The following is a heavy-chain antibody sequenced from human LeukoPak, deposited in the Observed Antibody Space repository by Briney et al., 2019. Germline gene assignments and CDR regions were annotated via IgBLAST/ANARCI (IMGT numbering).Heavy chain of an antibody. D-gene: IGHD2-15*01. Sequence: PSETLSLTCTVSGGSISSYYWSWIRQPAGKGLEWIGRIYTSGSTNYNPSLKSRVTMSVDTSKNQFSLKLSSVTAADTAVYYCARGALYQSRYCSGGSCYLGLDYWGQGTLVTVSS. CDR2: IYTSGST. CDR3: ARGALYQSRYCSGGSCYLGLDY. CDR1: GGSISSYY. J-gene: IGHJ4*02. V-gene: IGHV4-4*07.